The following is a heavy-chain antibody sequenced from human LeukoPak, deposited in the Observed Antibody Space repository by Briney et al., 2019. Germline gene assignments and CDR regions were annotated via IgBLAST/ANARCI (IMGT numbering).Heavy chain of an antibody. Sequence: GESLKISCKGSGYSFTSYWIGWVRQMPGKGLEGMGIIYPGDSDTRYSPSFQGQVTISADKSISTAYLQWSGLQAANTAIFSVGRRGYCSSTSCLPFDYWGQGTLVTVSS. V-gene: IGHV5-51*01. CDR2: IYPGDSDT. J-gene: IGHJ4*02. D-gene: IGHD2-2*01. CDR1: GYSFTSYW. CDR3: GRRGYCSSTSCLPFDY.